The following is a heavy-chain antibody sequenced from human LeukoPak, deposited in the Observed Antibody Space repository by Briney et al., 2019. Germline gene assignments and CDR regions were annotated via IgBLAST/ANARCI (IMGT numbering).Heavy chain of an antibody. CDR2: IIPIFGTA. CDR1: GGTFISYA. J-gene: IGHJ6*04. CDR3: ARGCSSTSCYAFYGMDV. V-gene: IGHV1-69*01. Sequence: GASVTVSFKASGGTFISYAISWGRQAPGQGGEWMGGIIPIFGTANYAQKFQGRVTITADESTSTAYMELSSLRSEDTAVYYCARGCSSTSCYAFYGMDVWGKGTTVTVSS. D-gene: IGHD2-2*01.